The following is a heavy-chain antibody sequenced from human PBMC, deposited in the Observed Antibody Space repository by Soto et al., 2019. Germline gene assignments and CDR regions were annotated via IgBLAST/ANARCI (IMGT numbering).Heavy chain of an antibody. CDR1: GDSISSSNSY. Sequence: SETLSLTCTVSGDSISSSNSYWGWIRQPPGKGLEYIGSIHYSGSTYYNPSLKSRVTMSVDTSKNEFSLKLNSMTAADTAVYYCARGSPYRSWGEGTLVTVSS. J-gene: IGHJ5*02. V-gene: IGHV4-39*01. D-gene: IGHD3-16*02. CDR2: IHYSGST. CDR3: ARGSPYRS.